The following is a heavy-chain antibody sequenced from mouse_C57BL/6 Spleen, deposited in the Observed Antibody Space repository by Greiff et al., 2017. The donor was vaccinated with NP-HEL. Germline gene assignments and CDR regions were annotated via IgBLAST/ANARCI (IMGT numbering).Heavy chain of an antibody. J-gene: IGHJ1*03. CDR2: ISYDGSN. D-gene: IGHD1-1*01. Sequence: VKLQESGPGLVKPSQSLSLPCSVTGYSITSGYSWNWIRPFPGNKLEWMGYISYDGSNTYNPSLKNRLSITRDTSKNQFFLKLNSVTIEDTATDYGAREGYYGSSWYVDDWGTGTTVTVSS. V-gene: IGHV3-6*01. CDR3: AREGYYGSSWYVDD. CDR1: GYSITSGYS.